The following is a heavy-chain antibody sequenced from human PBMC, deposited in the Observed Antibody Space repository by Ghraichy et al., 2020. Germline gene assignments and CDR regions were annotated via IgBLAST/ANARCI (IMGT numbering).Heavy chain of an antibody. D-gene: IGHD2-21*02. CDR2: ISSSSSYI. CDR1: GFTFSSYS. CDR3: ARVAVTATPH. V-gene: IGHV3-21*01. Sequence: LSLTCAASGFTFSSYSMNWVRQAPGKGLEWVSSISSSSSYIYYADSVKGRFTISRDNAKNSLYLQMNSLRAEDTAVYYCARVAVTATPHWGQGTLVTVSS. J-gene: IGHJ4*02.